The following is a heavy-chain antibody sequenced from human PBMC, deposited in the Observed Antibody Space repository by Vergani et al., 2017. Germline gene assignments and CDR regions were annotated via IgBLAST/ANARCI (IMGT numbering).Heavy chain of an antibody. CDR3: ARGLVAPNFDY. CDR1: GYTFTSYA. CDR2: INTGNGNT. J-gene: IGHJ4*02. D-gene: IGHD2-8*02. V-gene: IGHV1-3*04. Sequence: QVQLVQSGSELKKPGASVKVSCKASGYTFTSYAMHWVRQAPGQRLEWMGWINTGNGNTKNSQKFQGRVTITRDTAASTAYMELSSLRSEDTAVYYCARGLVAPNFDYWGQGTLVTVSS.